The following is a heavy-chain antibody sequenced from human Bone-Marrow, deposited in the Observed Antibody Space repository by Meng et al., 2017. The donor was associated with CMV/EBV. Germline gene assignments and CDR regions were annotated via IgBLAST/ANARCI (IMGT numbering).Heavy chain of an antibody. CDR3: ARDPDYYDSSGYSPADY. CDR1: XYIFTDYY. Sequence: QVQLVQSGAEVKKPXASVRVSXXASXYIFTDYYIHWLRQAPGQGLEWMGWINSNNGIVEYAQKFQGRVTMTRDTSLSTTYLELSSLRSDDTAVYYCARDPDYYDSSGYSPADYWGQGTLVTVSS. J-gene: IGHJ4*02. CDR2: INSNNGIV. D-gene: IGHD3-22*01. V-gene: IGHV1-2*02.